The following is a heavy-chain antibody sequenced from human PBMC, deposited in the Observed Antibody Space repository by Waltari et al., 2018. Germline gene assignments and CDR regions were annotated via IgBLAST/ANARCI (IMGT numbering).Heavy chain of an antibody. Sequence: QVQLVQSGAEVKKPGASVKVSCKASRYTFTGYYMHWVRQAPGQGLEWMGRINPNSGGTNYAQKFQGRVTMTRDTSISTAYMELSRLRSDDTAVYYCARGRQLVHVEGWFDPWGQGTLVTVSS. J-gene: IGHJ5*02. CDR2: INPNSGGT. CDR3: ARGRQLVHVEGWFDP. D-gene: IGHD6-6*01. CDR1: RYTFTGYY. V-gene: IGHV1-2*06.